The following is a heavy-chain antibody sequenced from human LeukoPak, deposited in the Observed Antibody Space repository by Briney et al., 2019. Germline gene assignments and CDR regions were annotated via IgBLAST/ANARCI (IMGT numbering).Heavy chain of an antibody. CDR1: GYTFTGYY. J-gene: IGHJ4*02. CDR2: ISAYNGST. Sequence: ASVKVSCKASGYTFTGYYMHWVRQAPGQGLEWMGWISAYNGSTNYAQKLQGRVTMTTDTSTSTAYMELRSLRSDDTAVYYCARDAQQAFDYWGQGTLVTVAS. V-gene: IGHV1-18*04. D-gene: IGHD6-13*01. CDR3: ARDAQQAFDY.